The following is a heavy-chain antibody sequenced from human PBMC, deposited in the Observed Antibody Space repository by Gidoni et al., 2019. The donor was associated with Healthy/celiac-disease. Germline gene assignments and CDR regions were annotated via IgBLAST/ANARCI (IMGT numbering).Heavy chain of an antibody. CDR2: ISGSGGST. J-gene: IGHJ6*02. V-gene: IGHV3-23*01. CDR1: GFTFSSYA. Sequence: EVQLLESGGGLVQPGGSLRLSCAASGFTFSSYAMRRGRQAPGKGLEWVSAISGSGGSTYYADSVKGRFTISRDNSKNTLYLQMNSLRAEDTAVYYCAKVAREQQLDDYYYYYYGMDVWGQGTTVTVSS. CDR3: AKVAREQQLDDYYYYYYGMDV. D-gene: IGHD6-13*01.